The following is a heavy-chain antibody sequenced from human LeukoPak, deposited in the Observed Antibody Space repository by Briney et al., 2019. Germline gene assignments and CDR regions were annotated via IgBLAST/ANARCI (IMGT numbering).Heavy chain of an antibody. Sequence: GGSLRLSCAASGFTFSSYDMSWVRQAPGKGLEWVSAISGSGGSTYYADSVKGRFTISRDNSKHTLYLQMNSLKAEDTAVYYCANKPGRYCSGGSCYPTVGYWGQGTLVTVSS. D-gene: IGHD2-15*01. J-gene: IGHJ4*02. CDR1: GFTFSSYD. V-gene: IGHV3-23*01. CDR3: ANKPGRYCSGGSCYPTVGY. CDR2: ISGSGGST.